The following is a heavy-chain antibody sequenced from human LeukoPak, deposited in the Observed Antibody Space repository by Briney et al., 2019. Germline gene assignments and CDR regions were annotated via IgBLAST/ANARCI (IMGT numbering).Heavy chain of an antibody. CDR1: GGSISSYY. D-gene: IGHD2-2*02. Sequence: PSETLSLTCIVSGGSISSYYWSWIRQPPGKGLEWIGYIYTSGSTNYNPSLKSRVTISMDTSKNQFSLKLSSVTAADTAVYYCARHQSYCTSTSCYTEWFDPWGQGTLVTVSS. J-gene: IGHJ5*02. V-gene: IGHV4-4*09. CDR3: ARHQSYCTSTSCYTEWFDP. CDR2: IYTSGST.